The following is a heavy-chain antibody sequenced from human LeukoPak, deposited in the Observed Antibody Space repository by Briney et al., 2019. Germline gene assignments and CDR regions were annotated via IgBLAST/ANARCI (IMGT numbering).Heavy chain of an antibody. CDR1: GFNFHSLW. D-gene: IGHD5-18*01. Sequence: GGSLRLSCAPSGFNFHSLWMNWVGQAPGKGPRGVANIKQDGSEKYYVDSVKGRFTISRDNAKNSLYLQMNSLRVEDTAIYYCATSPIQLWAFHMWGRGTMVTVSS. CDR3: ATSPIQLWAFHM. CDR2: IKQDGSEK. V-gene: IGHV3-7*01. J-gene: IGHJ3*02.